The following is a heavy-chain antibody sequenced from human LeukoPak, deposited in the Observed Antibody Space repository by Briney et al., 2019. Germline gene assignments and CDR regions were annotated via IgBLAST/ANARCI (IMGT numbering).Heavy chain of an antibody. CDR2: IRSSDSST. V-gene: IGHV3-23*01. CDR1: GFTFSSYA. D-gene: IGHD6-19*01. Sequence: PGGSLRLSCSTSGFTFSSYAMTWVRQAPGRGLDWVSTIRSSDSSTIYADSVQGRFTISRDNSKNTLYLQMNGLGAEDTAVYYCARSAVGHNFDYWGQGTLVTVSS. J-gene: IGHJ4*02. CDR3: ARSAVGHNFDY.